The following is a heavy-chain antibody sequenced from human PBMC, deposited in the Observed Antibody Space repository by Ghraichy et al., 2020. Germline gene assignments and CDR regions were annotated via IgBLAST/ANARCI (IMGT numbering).Heavy chain of an antibody. Sequence: GGSLRLSCAASGFTVSSNYMSWVRQAPGKGLEWVSDIYSSGSTYYADSVKGRFTISRDNSKNTLYLQMNSLRAEDTAVYYCARDLMGYYYDYMDVWGKGTTVTVSS. CDR3: ARDLMGYYYDYMDV. CDR2: IYSSGST. J-gene: IGHJ6*03. CDR1: GFTVSSNY. V-gene: IGHV3-53*01.